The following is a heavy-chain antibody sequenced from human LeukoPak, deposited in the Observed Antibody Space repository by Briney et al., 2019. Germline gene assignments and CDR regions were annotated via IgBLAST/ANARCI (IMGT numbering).Heavy chain of an antibody. Sequence: GASVKVSCKASGYTFTTYAINWVRQAPGQGLEWMGWINTNTGNPTYAQGFTGRFVFSLDTSVSTAYLQISSLKAEDTAVYYCARGDSSSWFFGGYWGQGTLVTVSS. V-gene: IGHV7-4-1*02. CDR1: GYTFTTYA. D-gene: IGHD6-13*01. J-gene: IGHJ4*02. CDR2: INTNTGNP. CDR3: ARGDSSSWFFGGY.